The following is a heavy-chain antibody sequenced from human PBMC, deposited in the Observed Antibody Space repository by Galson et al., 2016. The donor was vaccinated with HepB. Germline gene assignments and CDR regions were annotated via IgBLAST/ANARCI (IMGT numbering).Heavy chain of an antibody. J-gene: IGHJ4*02. V-gene: IGHV1-69*13. CDR2: IIPLFGTP. CDR3: ARHKSGGLYPIDF. Sequence: SVKVSCKASGGIFNSFAFSWVRQAPGQGLEWLGGIIPLFGTPNYAQKFQGRVTITADESTNTVHMELSSLRSDDTAIYYCARHKSGGLYPIDFWGQGTLVTVSS. D-gene: IGHD2-15*01. CDR1: GGIFNSFA.